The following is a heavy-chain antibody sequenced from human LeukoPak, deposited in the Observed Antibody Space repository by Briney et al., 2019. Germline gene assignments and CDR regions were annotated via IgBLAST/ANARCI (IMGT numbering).Heavy chain of an antibody. CDR2: ISVSGTTM. CDR1: GFTFTDYY. J-gene: IGHJ4*02. D-gene: IGHD3-3*01. Sequence: GVSLRLSCATSGFTFTDYYMSWIRQAPGKGLEWVSYISVSGTTMYYADSVKGRFTLSRDNAKNSLYLQMNSLRAEDTAVYYCARDPRGDFWSGYSNYWGQGTLVTVSS. V-gene: IGHV3-11*01. CDR3: ARDPRGDFWSGYSNY.